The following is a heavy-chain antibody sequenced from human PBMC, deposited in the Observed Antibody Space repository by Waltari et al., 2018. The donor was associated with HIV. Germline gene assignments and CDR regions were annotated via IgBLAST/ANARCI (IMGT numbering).Heavy chain of an antibody. CDR3: ARRLAARNEEYAFDI. V-gene: IGHV5-51*01. CDR2: IYPGDSDT. D-gene: IGHD6-6*01. Sequence: EVQLVQSGAEVKKPGESLKISCKGSGYSFTSYWIGWVRQMPGKGLEWMGVIYPGDSDTRYSPSFQGQVTISADKSISTAYLQWSSLKASDTAMYYCARRLAARNEEYAFDIWGQGTMVTVSS. J-gene: IGHJ3*02. CDR1: GYSFTSYW.